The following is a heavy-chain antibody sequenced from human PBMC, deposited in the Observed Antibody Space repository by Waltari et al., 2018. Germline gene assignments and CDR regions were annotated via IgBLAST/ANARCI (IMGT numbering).Heavy chain of an antibody. J-gene: IGHJ4*02. Sequence: EVQLLESGGGLVQPGGSLRLSCAASGFTFSSYAMSWVRQAPGKGLEWVSAISGSGGSTYYADSVKGRFTISRDNSKNTLYLQMNSLRAEDTAVYYCAKTPYNDCSSTSCSYFDYWGQGTLVTVSS. CDR2: ISGSGGST. D-gene: IGHD2-2*01. V-gene: IGHV3-23*01. CDR1: GFTFSSYA. CDR3: AKTPYNDCSSTSCSYFDY.